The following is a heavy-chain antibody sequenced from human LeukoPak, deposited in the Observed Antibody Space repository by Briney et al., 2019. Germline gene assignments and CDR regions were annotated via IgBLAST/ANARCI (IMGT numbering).Heavy chain of an antibody. Sequence: TGGSLRLSCAASGFTFSDYYMSWIRQAPGKGLEWVSYISSSGSTIYYADSVKGRFTISRDNAKNSLYLQMNSLRDEDTAVYYCARDSFFHTGTFDYWGQGTLVTVSS. CDR1: GFTFSDYY. D-gene: IGHD2/OR15-2a*01. J-gene: IGHJ4*02. CDR2: ISSSGSTI. CDR3: ARDSFFHTGTFDY. V-gene: IGHV3-11*04.